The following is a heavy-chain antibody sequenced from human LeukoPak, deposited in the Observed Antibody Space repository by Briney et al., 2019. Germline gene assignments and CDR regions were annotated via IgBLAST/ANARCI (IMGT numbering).Heavy chain of an antibody. CDR3: ARETPSVAAFDY. D-gene: IGHD2-15*01. CDR2: ISSNGGST. V-gene: IGHV3-64*01. CDR1: GFTFNSYA. J-gene: IGHJ4*02. Sequence: GGSLRLSCAASGFTFNSYAMHWVRQAPGKGLEYVSAISSNGGSTYYANSVKGRFTTSRDNSKNTLYLQMGSLRAEDMAVYYCARETPSVAAFDYWGQGTLVTVSS.